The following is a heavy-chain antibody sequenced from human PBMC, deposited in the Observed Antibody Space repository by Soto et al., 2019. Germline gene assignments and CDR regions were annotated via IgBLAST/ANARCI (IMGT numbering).Heavy chain of an antibody. J-gene: IGHJ6*02. CDR3: AKPHDFGRPRGGYYYYGLDV. CDR2: IYSGGST. CDR1: GITVSSNY. V-gene: IGHV3-53*01. D-gene: IGHD4-17*01. Sequence: GVSLRLSCAASGITVSSNYMCWLRQPPGKELECGSVIYSGGSTYYADSVMCRFTISRDNSKNTLYLQMNSLRAEDTAVYYCAKPHDFGRPRGGYYYYGLDVWGQGTTVTV.